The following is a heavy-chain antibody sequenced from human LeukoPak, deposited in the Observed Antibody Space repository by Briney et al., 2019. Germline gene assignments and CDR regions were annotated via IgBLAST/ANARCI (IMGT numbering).Heavy chain of an antibody. V-gene: IGHV4-34*01. Sequence: SETLSLTCVVYGGSFSGYYWSWIRQPPGKGLEWIGEINHSGSTNYNPSLKSRVTISVDTSKNQFSLKLSSVTAADTAVYYCARGSRIAATISHFDPWGQGTLVTVSS. D-gene: IGHD6-13*01. CDR1: GGSFSGYY. CDR2: INHSGST. J-gene: IGHJ5*02. CDR3: ARGSRIAATISHFDP.